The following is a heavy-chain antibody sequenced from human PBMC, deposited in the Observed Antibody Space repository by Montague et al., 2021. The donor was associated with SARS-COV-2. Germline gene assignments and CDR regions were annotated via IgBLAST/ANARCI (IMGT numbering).Heavy chain of an antibody. CDR1: GFTFSNYA. Sequence: SLRLSCAASGFTFSNYATHWVRQAPGKGLEWVASISSDGINNKYADSAKGRFTISRDNSKNTLFLQMNSLRLEDTAVYYCAKDYHIYDTSGLFDPRGQGTLVTVSS. CDR2: ISSDGINN. CDR3: AKDYHIYDTSGLFDP. V-gene: IGHV3-30*18. J-gene: IGHJ5*02. D-gene: IGHD3-22*01.